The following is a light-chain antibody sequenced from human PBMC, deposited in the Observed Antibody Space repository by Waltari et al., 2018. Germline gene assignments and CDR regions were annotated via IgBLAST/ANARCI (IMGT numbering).Light chain of an antibody. CDR2: GAS. Sequence: EIVMTQSPVTLSVSPGERVTLFCRASQSIRNNLAWYQQKAGQPPRLLIYGASTRAPGLPARFSGSGSGTEFALTISSLQPEDFAVYYCHHYNKRPPSYTFGQGTRLEIK. CDR3: HHYNKRPPSYT. CDR1: QSIRNN. V-gene: IGKV3-15*01. J-gene: IGKJ2*01.